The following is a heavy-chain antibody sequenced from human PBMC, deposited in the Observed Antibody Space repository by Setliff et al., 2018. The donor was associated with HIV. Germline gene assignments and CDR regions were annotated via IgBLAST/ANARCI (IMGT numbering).Heavy chain of an antibody. CDR2: IGPYNGDT. J-gene: IGHJ3*02. V-gene: IGHV1-18*01. Sequence: KVSCKTSGYTFTSYGISWLRQAPGQGLEWMGWIGPYNGDTNYAQRLQGRVTVTTDTSTSTVYMELRSLRSDDTAIYYCARDHFFSNAFDIWGQGTMVTVSS. CDR1: GYTFTSYG. CDR3: ARDHFFSNAFDI. D-gene: IGHD3-3*01.